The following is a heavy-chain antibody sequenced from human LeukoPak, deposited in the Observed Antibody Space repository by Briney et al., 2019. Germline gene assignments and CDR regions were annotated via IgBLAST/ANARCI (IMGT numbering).Heavy chain of an antibody. CDR1: GFTFRTYW. CDR3: VRDLGGRSGH. D-gene: IGHD1-26*01. J-gene: IGHJ4*02. V-gene: IGHV3-74*01. CDR2: INEDGSTT. Sequence: GGSLRLSCAVSGFTFRTYWMHWVRQVPGEGLVWVSRINEDGSTTNYGDSVKGRSTIFRDNAKNTLYLQMNSLRAEDTAVYYCVRDLGGRSGHWGQGTLVTVSS.